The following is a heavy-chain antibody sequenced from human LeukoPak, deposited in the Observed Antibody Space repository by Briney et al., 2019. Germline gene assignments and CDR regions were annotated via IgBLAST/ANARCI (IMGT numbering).Heavy chain of an antibody. CDR3: XXXXXVTMIVVGTFDY. Sequence: PGGSLRLSCAASGFTFSSYAMSWVRQAPGKGLEWVSAISGSGGSTYYADSVKGRFTISRDNSKNTLYLQMNSLRAEDTAVYYCXXXXXVTMIVVGTFDYWGQGTLVTVSS. V-gene: IGHV3-23*01. CDR1: GFTFSSYA. J-gene: IGHJ4*02. CDR2: ISGSGGST. D-gene: IGHD3-22*01.